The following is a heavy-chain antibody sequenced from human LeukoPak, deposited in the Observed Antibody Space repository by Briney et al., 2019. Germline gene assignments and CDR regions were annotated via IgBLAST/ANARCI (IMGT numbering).Heavy chain of an antibody. CDR3: AREARVGGALQY. J-gene: IGHJ4*02. V-gene: IGHV3-74*03. D-gene: IGHD1-26*01. CDR2: INPDGSIR. CDR1: GLTFSTYW. Sequence: PGGPLRLPCGTFGLTFSTYWMHWVPQAPGKGLGWVARINPDGSIRTYANSVQGQVTISRDPAKDTLFLQMNSLRAEDTAVYYCAREARVGGALQYWGQGTPVTVSS.